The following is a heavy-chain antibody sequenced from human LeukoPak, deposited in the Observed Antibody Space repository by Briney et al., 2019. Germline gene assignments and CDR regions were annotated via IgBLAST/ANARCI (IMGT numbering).Heavy chain of an antibody. CDR3: ARDLNREDFDY. CDR1: GFSFSSYD. CDR2: IWFDGSDK. D-gene: IGHD1-14*01. Sequence: GGSLRLSCAASGFSFSSYDMHWVRQASGKGLEWVAIIWFDGSDKYYGDSVKGRFTISRDNSKNTLYLQMNSLRVEDTAVYYCARDLNREDFDYWGQGTLVAVSS. V-gene: IGHV3-33*01. J-gene: IGHJ4*02.